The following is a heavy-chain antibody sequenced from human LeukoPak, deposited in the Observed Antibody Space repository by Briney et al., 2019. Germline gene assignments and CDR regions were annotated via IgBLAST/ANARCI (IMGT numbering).Heavy chain of an antibody. CDR3: ARDQVTAIEYFQH. Sequence: GGSLRLSCAASGFMFSSYGMHWVRQAPGKGLEWASFIWYDGSIIHYADSVKGRFTISRDNSKNMLFLQMNSLGVEDTAVYYCARDQVTAIEYFQHWGQGTLVTVSS. J-gene: IGHJ1*01. V-gene: IGHV3-33*01. D-gene: IGHD2-21*02. CDR1: GFMFSSYG. CDR2: IWYDGSII.